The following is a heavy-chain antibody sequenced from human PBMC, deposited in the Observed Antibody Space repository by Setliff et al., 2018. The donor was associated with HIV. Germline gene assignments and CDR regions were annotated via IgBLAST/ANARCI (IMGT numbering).Heavy chain of an antibody. Sequence: SETLSPTCTVSGGSITNSNYYWGWFRQPPGKWLEWIGAIYYTENTYYNPSLKSRVTMSVDTSQNQFSLKLRSVTAADTAVYFCATLRWLRSKHSDYWGQGILVTVSS. CDR1: GGSITNSNYY. D-gene: IGHD5-12*01. V-gene: IGHV4-39*01. CDR2: IYYTENT. CDR3: ATLRWLRSKHSDY. J-gene: IGHJ4*01.